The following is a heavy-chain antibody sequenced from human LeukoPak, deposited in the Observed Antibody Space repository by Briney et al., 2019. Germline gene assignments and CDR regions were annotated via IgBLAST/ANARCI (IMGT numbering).Heavy chain of an antibody. V-gene: IGHV1-3*01. D-gene: IGHD2-21*02. Sequence: ASVKVSCKASGYTFTSYAMHWVRQAPGQRLEWMGWINAGNGNTKCSQKFQGRVTITRDTSASTAYMELSSLRSEDTAVYYCARDLYCGGDCYSDYWGQGTLVTVSS. CDR3: ARDLYCGGDCYSDY. CDR2: INAGNGNT. CDR1: GYTFTSYA. J-gene: IGHJ4*02.